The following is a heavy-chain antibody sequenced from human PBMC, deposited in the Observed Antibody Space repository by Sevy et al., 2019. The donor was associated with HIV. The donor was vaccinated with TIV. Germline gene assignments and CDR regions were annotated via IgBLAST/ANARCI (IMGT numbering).Heavy chain of an antibody. V-gene: IGHV5-51*01. CDR2: IYPGDSDT. J-gene: IGHJ6*02. CDR1: GYSFTSYW. D-gene: IGHD3-16*02. CDR3: ARHKQGKALYYYCGMDV. Sequence: GESLKISCKGSGYSFTSYWIGWVRQMPGKGLEWMGIIYPGDSDTRYSPSFQGQVTISADKSISTAVLQWSSLKASDTDMYYRARHKQGKALYYYCGMDVWGQGTTVTVSS.